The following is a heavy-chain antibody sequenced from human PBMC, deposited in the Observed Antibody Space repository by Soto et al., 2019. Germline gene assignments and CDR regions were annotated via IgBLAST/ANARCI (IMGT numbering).Heavy chain of an antibody. V-gene: IGHV4-34*01. CDR1: GGSFSGYY. CDR3: ARGNYDILTGYFRGYGY. D-gene: IGHD3-9*01. CDR2: INHSGST. Sequence: XTLSLPCAVYGGSFSGYYWSWIRQLPGKGLELIGEINHSGSTNYNPSIKSRVTISVYTSKNQLYLKLSSVTYADTAVYYFARGNYDILTGYFRGYGYWGQGTLGTVSS. J-gene: IGHJ4*02.